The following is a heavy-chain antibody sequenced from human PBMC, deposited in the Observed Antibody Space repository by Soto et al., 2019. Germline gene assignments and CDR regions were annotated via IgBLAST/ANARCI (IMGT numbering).Heavy chain of an antibody. D-gene: IGHD6-13*01. CDR2: ISSSSSTI. J-gene: IGHJ6*02. CDR3: ARDRLMAAAAGTDSVLGMDV. Sequence: EVQLMESGGGLVQPGGSLRLSCAASGFTFSSYSMNWVRQAPGKGLEWVSYISSSSSTIYYADSVKGRFTISRDNAKNSLYLQMNSLRDEDTAVYYCARDRLMAAAAGTDSVLGMDVWGQGTTVTVSS. V-gene: IGHV3-48*02. CDR1: GFTFSSYS.